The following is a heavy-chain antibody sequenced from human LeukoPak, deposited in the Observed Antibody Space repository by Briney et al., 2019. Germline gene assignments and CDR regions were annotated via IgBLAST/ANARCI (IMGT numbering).Heavy chain of an antibody. CDR2: IYPGDSDT. D-gene: IGHD2-2*01. CDR1: GYSFTNYW. V-gene: IGHV5-51*01. J-gene: IGHJ4*02. Sequence: GESLKIFCKGSGYSFTNYWIGWVRQIPGEGLEWMGIIYPGDSDTRYSPSFQGQVTISADKSISTAYLQWSSLKPSDTAMYYCARQRGYCTSATCYDDDYWGQGTLVTVSS. CDR3: ARQRGYCTSATCYDDDY.